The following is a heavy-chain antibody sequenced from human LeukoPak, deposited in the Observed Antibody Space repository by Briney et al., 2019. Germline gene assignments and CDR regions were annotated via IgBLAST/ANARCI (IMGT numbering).Heavy chain of an antibody. D-gene: IGHD6-19*01. J-gene: IGHJ5*02. Sequence: SETLSLTCTVSGGSISSSSYYWGWIRQPPGKGLEWIGSIYYSGSTYYNPSLKSRVTISVDTSKNQFSLKLSSVTAADTAVYYCARVSGGGYSSGWYKYGFDPWGQGTLVTVSS. CDR2: IYYSGST. V-gene: IGHV4-39*07. CDR3: ARVSGGGYSSGWYKYGFDP. CDR1: GGSISSSSYY.